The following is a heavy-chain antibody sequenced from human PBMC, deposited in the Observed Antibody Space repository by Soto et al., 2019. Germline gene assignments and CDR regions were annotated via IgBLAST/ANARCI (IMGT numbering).Heavy chain of an antibody. CDR3: AAGDCSSTSCYRPGVAGTPYYGMDV. CDR1: GYTFTSYG. J-gene: IGHJ6*02. D-gene: IGHD2-2*01. V-gene: IGHV1-18*01. Sequence: ASVKVSCKASGYTFTSYGISWVRQAPGQGLEWMGWISAYNGNTNYAQKLQGRVTMTTDTSTSTAYMELRSLRSDDTAVYYCAAGDCSSTSCYRPGVAGTPYYGMDVWGQGTTVTVS. CDR2: ISAYNGNT.